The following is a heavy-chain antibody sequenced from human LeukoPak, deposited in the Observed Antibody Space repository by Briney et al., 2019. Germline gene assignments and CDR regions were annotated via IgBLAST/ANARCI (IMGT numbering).Heavy chain of an antibody. CDR3: ARVKVIDAFDI. CDR2: IYYSGST. V-gene: IGHV4-59*01. J-gene: IGHJ3*02. Sequence: SETLSLPCTVSGGSISSYYWSWIRQPPGKGLEWIGYIYYSGSTNYNPSLKSRVTISVDTSKNQFSLKLSSVTAADTAVYYCARVKVIDAFDIWGQGTMVTVS. CDR1: GGSISSYY. D-gene: IGHD3-22*01.